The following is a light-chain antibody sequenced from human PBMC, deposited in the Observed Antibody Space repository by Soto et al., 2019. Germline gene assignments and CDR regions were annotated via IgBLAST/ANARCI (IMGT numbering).Light chain of an antibody. J-gene: IGKJ3*01. Sequence: DIVLTQSPGTLSLSPGQRATLSCRASQSISSSFLAWYQQKPGQAPRLLIYGASSRATGIPDRFSGSGSGTDFTLTISRLEPEDFAVYYCQQYTTSPFTFGPGTKVVIK. CDR3: QQYTTSPFT. V-gene: IGKV3-20*01. CDR1: QSISSSF. CDR2: GAS.